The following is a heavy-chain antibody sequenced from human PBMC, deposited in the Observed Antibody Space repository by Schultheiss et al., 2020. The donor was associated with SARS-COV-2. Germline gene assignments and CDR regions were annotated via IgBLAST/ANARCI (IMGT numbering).Heavy chain of an antibody. J-gene: IGHJ4*02. D-gene: IGHD3-3*01. CDR3: ARRHRFLEAYYFDY. CDR1: GGSFSGYY. Sequence: SETLSLTCAVYGGSFSGYYWSWIRQPPGKGLEWIGSIYYSGSTNYNPSLKSRVTISVDTSKNQFSLKLSSVTAADTAVYYCARRHRFLEAYYFDYWGQGTLVTVSS. V-gene: IGHV4-34*01. CDR2: IYYSGST.